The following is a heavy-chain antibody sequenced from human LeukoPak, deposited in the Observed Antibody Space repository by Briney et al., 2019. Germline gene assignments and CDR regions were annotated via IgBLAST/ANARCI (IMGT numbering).Heavy chain of an antibody. CDR2: IKEDGSET. CDR3: ARETPRRGETRDGYR. J-gene: IGHJ4*02. Sequence: PGGSLRLSCAASGFTFSDYAMSWVRQAPGKGLECLANIKEDGSETYYADSVKGRFTISRDNPKNLLFLRINSLRVEDTAVYYWARETPRRGETRDGYRWGQGTVVTVSS. V-gene: IGHV3-7*01. D-gene: IGHD5-24*01. CDR1: GFTFSDYA.